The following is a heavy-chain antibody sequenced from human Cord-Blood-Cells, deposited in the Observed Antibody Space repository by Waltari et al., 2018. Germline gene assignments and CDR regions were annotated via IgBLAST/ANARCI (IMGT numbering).Heavy chain of an antibody. D-gene: IGHD6-6*01. CDR3: ARDLSSSFAFDI. V-gene: IGHV1-2*04. CDR1: GETFTGYY. Sequence: QVQLVQSGAEVKKPGASVKLACKASGETFTGYYIPWVLQAPGQGLEWMGWINPNSGGTNYAQKFQGWVTMTRDTSISTAYMELSRLRSDDTAVYYCARDLSSSFAFDIWGQGTMVTVSS. J-gene: IGHJ3*02. CDR2: INPNSGGT.